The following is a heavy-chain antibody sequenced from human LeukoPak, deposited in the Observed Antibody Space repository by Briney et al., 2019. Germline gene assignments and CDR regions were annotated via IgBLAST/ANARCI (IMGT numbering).Heavy chain of an antibody. CDR1: GFTFDDYA. Sequence: GGSLRLSCAASGFTFDDYAMHWVRQAPGKGLEWVSGISWNSGSIGYADSVKGRFTISRDNAKNSLYLQMNSLRAEDTALYYCATSYYYGPNWGQGTLVTVSS. CDR2: ISWNSGSI. D-gene: IGHD3-10*01. J-gene: IGHJ4*02. V-gene: IGHV3-9*01. CDR3: ATSYYYGPN.